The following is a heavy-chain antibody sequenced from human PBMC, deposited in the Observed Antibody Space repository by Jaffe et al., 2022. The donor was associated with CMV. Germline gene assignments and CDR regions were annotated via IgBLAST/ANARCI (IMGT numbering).Heavy chain of an antibody. D-gene: IGHD7-27*01. CDR1: GGTFSSYA. J-gene: IGHJ6*03. CDR2: IIPILGIA. CDR3: ARGPRRNPWGSNYYYYYMDV. V-gene: IGHV1-69*09. Sequence: QVQLVQSGAEVKKPGSSVKVSCKASGGTFSSYAISWVRQAPGQGLEWMGRIIPILGIANYAQKFQGRVTITADKSTSTAYMELSSLRSEDTAVYYCARGPRRNPWGSNYYYYYMDVWGKGTTVTVSS.